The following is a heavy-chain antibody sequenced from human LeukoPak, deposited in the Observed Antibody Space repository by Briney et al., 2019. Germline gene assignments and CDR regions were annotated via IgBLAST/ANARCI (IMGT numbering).Heavy chain of an antibody. CDR1: GFTFSSYA. CDR2: ISGSGGST. Sequence: PGGSLRLSCAASGFTFSSYAMSWVRQAPGKGLEWGSAISGSGGSTYYADSVKGRFTISRDNSKNTLYMQMNSLRAEDTAVYYCAKDYDFWSGYYPFDPWGQGTLVTVSS. V-gene: IGHV3-23*01. D-gene: IGHD3-3*01. CDR3: AKDYDFWSGYYPFDP. J-gene: IGHJ5*02.